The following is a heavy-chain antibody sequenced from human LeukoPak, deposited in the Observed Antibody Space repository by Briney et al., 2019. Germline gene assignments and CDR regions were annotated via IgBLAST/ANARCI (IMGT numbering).Heavy chain of an antibody. CDR1: GGTFSSYA. J-gene: IGHJ2*01. D-gene: IGHD2-2*02. V-gene: IGHV1-69*05. CDR2: IIPIFGIA. Sequence: SVKVSCKASGGTFSSYAISWVRQAPGQGLEWMGGIIPIFGIANYAQKFQGRVTITTDESTSTAYMELSSLRSEDTAVYYCARVCSSTSCYTDSYWYFDLWGRGTLVTVSS. CDR3: ARVCSSTSCYTDSYWYFDL.